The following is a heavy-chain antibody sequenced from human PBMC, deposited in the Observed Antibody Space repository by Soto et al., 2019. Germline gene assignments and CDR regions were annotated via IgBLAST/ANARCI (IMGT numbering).Heavy chain of an antibody. V-gene: IGHV3-30*18. CDR2: ISYDGSNK. CDR1: GFTFSSYG. CDR3: AKDLYSSSWYQSGGGYYYYGMDV. Sequence: GGSLRLSCAASGFTFSSYGMHWVRQAPGKGLEWVAVISYDGSNKYYADSVKGRFTISRDNSKNTLYLQMNSLRAEDTAVYYCAKDLYSSSWYQSGGGYYYYGMDVWGQGTTVTVSS. D-gene: IGHD6-13*01. J-gene: IGHJ6*02.